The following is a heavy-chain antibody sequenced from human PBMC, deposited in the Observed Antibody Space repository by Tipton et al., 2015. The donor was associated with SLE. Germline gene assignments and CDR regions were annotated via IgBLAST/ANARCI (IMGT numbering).Heavy chain of an antibody. CDR1: GGSISSGGFY. Sequence: TLSLTCTVSGGSISSGGFYWSWIRHHPGKGLEWIGYIYYSGSTYCNPSLKSRVTISVDTSNNQFSLKLSSVTAADTAVYYCASANLQWLVHDYWGQGTLVTVSS. V-gene: IGHV4-31*03. D-gene: IGHD6-19*01. J-gene: IGHJ4*02. CDR2: IYYSGST. CDR3: ASANLQWLVHDY.